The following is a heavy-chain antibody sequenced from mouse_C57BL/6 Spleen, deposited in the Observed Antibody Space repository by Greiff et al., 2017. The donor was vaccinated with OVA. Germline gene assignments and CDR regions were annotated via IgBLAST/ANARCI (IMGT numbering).Heavy chain of an antibody. CDR1: GYTFTSYW. V-gene: IGHV1-52*01. D-gene: IGHD2-4*01. CDR2: IDPTDSET. CDR3: AREGIDDCPALDY. J-gene: IGHJ2*01. Sequence: QVQLQQPGAELVRPGSSVKLSCKASGYTFTSYWMHWVKQRPIQGLEWIGNIDPTDSETHYNQKFKDKATLTVDKSSSTAYMQLSSLTSEDSAVYYCAREGIDDCPALDYWGQGTTLTVSS.